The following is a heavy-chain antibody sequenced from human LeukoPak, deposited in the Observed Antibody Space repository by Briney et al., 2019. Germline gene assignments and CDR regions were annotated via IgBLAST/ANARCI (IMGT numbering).Heavy chain of an antibody. CDR3: ARDLISYSSSYY. CDR1: GFTCSSYG. J-gene: IGHJ4*02. D-gene: IGHD6-6*01. CDR2: IRYDGSIK. V-gene: IGHV3-30*02. Sequence: GGSLRLSCAASGFTCSSYGMHWVRQAPGKGLDWVAFIRYDGSIKDYADSVKGRFTISRGNSKNTLYLQMNSLRAEDRAVYYCARDLISYSSSYYWGQGTLVTVSS.